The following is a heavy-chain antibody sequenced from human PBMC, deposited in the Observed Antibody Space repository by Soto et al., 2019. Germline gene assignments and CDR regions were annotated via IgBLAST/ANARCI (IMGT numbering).Heavy chain of an antibody. CDR3: ARQSRSELGTVEY. D-gene: IGHD1-1*01. J-gene: IGHJ4*02. CDR1: GASISNYY. Sequence: QVRLQESGPGLVKPSETLSLTCTVSGASISNYYWSWIRQPAGKGLECLGRIYASGTTTYNPSLRSRVTMSVDTSKNQSSINLNPVTAADTAVYYCARQSRSELGTVEYWGQGTLVTVSS. CDR2: IYASGTT. V-gene: IGHV4-4*07.